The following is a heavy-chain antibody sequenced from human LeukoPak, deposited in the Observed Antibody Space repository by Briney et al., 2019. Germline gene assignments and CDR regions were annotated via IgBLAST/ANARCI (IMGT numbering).Heavy chain of an antibody. CDR1: GGSISRYY. V-gene: IGHV4-4*07. CDR2: IYTSGST. J-gene: IGHJ6*03. Sequence: PSETLSLTCTVPGGSISRYYWSWIRQPAGKGLEWIGRIYTSGSTNYNPSLKSRVTMSVDTSKNQFSLKLSSVTAADTAVYYCASSMSHVVRGAYYMDVWGKGTTVTVSS. D-gene: IGHD3-10*01. CDR3: ASSMSHVVRGAYYMDV.